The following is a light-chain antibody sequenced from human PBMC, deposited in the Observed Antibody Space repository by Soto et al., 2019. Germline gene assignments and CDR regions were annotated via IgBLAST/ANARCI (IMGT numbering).Light chain of an antibody. CDR2: KAS. CDR1: QTISSW. CDR3: QHYNSYSEA. Sequence: IQMAQTPSTLSGSVGERVTISYRASQTISSWLAWYQQKPRKAPKLLIYKASTLKSGVPSRFSGSGSGTECTLTISSLQPDDVATYYCQHYNSYSEALGQGTKVDIK. J-gene: IGKJ1*01. V-gene: IGKV1-5*03.